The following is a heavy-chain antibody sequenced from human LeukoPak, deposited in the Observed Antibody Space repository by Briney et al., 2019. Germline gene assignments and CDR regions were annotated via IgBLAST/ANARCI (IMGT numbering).Heavy chain of an antibody. D-gene: IGHD1-26*01. J-gene: IGHJ4*02. CDR2: INHSGST. Sequence: SETLSLTCAVYGGSFSGYYWSWIRQPPGKGLEWIGEINHSGSTNYNPSLKSRVTISVDASKNQFSLKLSSVTAADTAVYYCARLYSGSYIYWGQGTLVTVSS. V-gene: IGHV4-34*01. CDR1: GGSFSGYY. CDR3: ARLYSGSYIY.